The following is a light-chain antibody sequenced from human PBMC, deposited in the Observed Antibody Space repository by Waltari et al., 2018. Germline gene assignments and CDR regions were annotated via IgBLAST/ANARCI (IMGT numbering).Light chain of an antibody. CDR3: CSYAGDSNFV. Sequence: QSALTQPASVSGSPGQSITISCTGTSSDVGGYRFFFWSQQCQGKAPKLILYEVTKRPSGVSNRFSGSKSGNTASLTIAGLQADDEADYYCCSYAGDSNFVFGTGTKVTVL. V-gene: IGLV2-23*02. J-gene: IGLJ1*01. CDR1: SSDVGGYRF. CDR2: EVT.